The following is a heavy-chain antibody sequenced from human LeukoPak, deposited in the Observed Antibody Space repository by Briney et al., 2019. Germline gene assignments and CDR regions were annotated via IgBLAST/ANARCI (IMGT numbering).Heavy chain of an antibody. V-gene: IGHV5-51*01. CDR3: ARRLGSSTSPNWFDP. CDR1: GYSFTSYW. J-gene: IGHJ5*02. CDR2: IYPGDSDT. Sequence: GESLKISCKGSGYSFTSYWIGWVRQMPGKGLEWMGIIYPGDSDTRYSPSFQGQVTISADKSISTAYLQWSSLKASDTAMYYCARRLGSSTSPNWFDPWGQGTMVTFCS. D-gene: IGHD2-2*01.